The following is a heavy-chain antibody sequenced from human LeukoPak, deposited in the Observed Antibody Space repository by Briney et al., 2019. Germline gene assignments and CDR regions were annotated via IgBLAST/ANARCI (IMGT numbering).Heavy chain of an antibody. D-gene: IGHD3-22*01. V-gene: IGHV3-23*01. CDR2: ISGSGGST. Sequence: PGGSLRLSCAASGFTFSSYAMSWVRQAPGKGLEWVSAISGSGGSTYYADPVKGRFTISRDNSKNTLYLQMNSLRAEDTAVYYCAKDLYYYDSSGYPAFDYWGQGTLVTVSS. CDR3: AKDLYYYDSSGYPAFDY. CDR1: GFTFSSYA. J-gene: IGHJ4*02.